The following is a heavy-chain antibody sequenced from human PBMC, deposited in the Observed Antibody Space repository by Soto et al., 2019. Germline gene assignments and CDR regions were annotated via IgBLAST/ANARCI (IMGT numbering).Heavy chain of an antibody. Sequence: QVQLVQSGAEVKKPGSSVKVSCKASGGTFSSYTISWVRQAPGQGLEWMGRIIPILGIANYAQKFQGRVTITADKSTSTAYMEMRSLRAEDTVVYYCARDNYGYGDYSTPLYYFEYWGQGTLVTVSS. J-gene: IGHJ4*02. CDR3: ARDNYGYGDYSTPLYYFEY. D-gene: IGHD4-17*01. V-gene: IGHV1-69*08. CDR1: GGTFSSYT. CDR2: IIPILGIA.